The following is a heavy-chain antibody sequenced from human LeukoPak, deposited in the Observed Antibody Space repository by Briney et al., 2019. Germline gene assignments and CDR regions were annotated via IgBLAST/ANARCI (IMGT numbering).Heavy chain of an antibody. V-gene: IGHV1-8*02. CDR1: GYTFTSYD. CDR2: MNPNSGNT. J-gene: IGHJ4*02. CDR3: ARGWGDDYGDLCDY. D-gene: IGHD4-17*01. Sequence: ASVKVSCKASGYTFTSYDINWVRQATGQGLEWMGWMNPNSGNTGYAQKFQGRVTMTRNTSISTAYMELSSLRSEDTAVYYCARGWGDDYGDLCDYWGQGTLVTVSS.